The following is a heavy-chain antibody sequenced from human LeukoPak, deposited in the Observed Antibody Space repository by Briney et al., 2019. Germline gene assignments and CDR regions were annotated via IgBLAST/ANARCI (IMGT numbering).Heavy chain of an antibody. J-gene: IGHJ4*02. CDR1: GFTFSSYA. V-gene: IGHV3-23*01. CDR3: AKSLISGVWTRHPIDY. D-gene: IGHD3-16*01. CDR2: ITDSAGDT. Sequence: GGSLRLSCAASGFTFSSYAMNWVRQTPGKGLEWVSVITDSAGDTYYADSVKGRFTISRDNSMNTLYLQMNSLRAEDTALYYCAKSLISGVWTRHPIDYWGQGTLVTVSS.